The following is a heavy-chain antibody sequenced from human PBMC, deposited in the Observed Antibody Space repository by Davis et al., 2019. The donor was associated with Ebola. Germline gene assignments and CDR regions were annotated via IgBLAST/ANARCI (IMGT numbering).Heavy chain of an antibody. D-gene: IGHD5-12*01. CDR3: ARGWLRTPGFDY. CDR1: GDSVPSGG. J-gene: IGHJ4*02. V-gene: IGHV6-1*01. CDR2: TYYMSKWYF. Sequence: HSQTLSLTCAISGDSVPSGGWNWIRQSPSRGLEWLGRTYYMSKWYFDYAESVKGRMTINPDTSKNQFSLQLNSVTPEDTAVYYCARGWLRTPGFDYWGQGTLVTVSS.